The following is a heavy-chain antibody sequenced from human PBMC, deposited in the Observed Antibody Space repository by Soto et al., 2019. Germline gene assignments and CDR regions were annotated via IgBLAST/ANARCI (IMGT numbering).Heavy chain of an antibody. CDR1: GGSISSYY. V-gene: IGHV4-59*01. CDR2: IYYSGIT. CDR3: ARGGAVYYFDY. Sequence: QVQLQESGPGLVKPSETLSLTCTVSGGSISSYYWSWIRQPPGKGLEWIGYIYYSGITDYNPSLKSRVTISVDTSKSQFSLKLSSVTAADTAVYYCARGGAVYYFDYWGQGTLVTVSS. D-gene: IGHD4-17*01. J-gene: IGHJ4*02.